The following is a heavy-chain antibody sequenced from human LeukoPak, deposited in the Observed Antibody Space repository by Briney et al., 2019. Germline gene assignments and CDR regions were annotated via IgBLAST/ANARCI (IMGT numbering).Heavy chain of an antibody. CDR3: ARGGAAAGWDRKYFQH. CDR2: IYTSGST. V-gene: IGHV4-4*07. Sequence: SETLSLTCTVSGGSISSYYWSWIRQPAGKGLEWIGRIYTSGSTNYNPSLKSRVTMSVDTSKNQFSLKLSSVTAADTAVYYCARGGAAAGWDRKYFQHWGQGTLVTVSS. D-gene: IGHD6-13*01. CDR1: GGSISSYY. J-gene: IGHJ1*01.